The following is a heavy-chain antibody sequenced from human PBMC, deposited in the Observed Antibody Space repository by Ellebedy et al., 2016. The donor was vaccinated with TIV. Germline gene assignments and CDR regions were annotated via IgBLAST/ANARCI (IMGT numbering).Heavy chain of an antibody. V-gene: IGHV4-39*07. D-gene: IGHD3-10*01. Sequence: SETLSLTCIVSGGSITTLNYYWGWIRQPPGEGLEWIGTIYYTGTTYYKASLKSRVTMSVDTSKNQFSLKLNSVTAADTAAYFCARVGLRFGELSTWKWFDPWGQGTLVTVSS. CDR2: IYYTGTT. CDR1: GGSITTLNYY. J-gene: IGHJ5*02. CDR3: ARVGLRFGELSTWKWFDP.